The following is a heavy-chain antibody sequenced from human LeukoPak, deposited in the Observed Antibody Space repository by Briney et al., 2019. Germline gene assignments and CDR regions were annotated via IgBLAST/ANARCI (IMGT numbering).Heavy chain of an antibody. CDR2: MNPNSGNT. V-gene: IGHV1-8*01. CDR3: ARLGGYAPGAFDI. Sequence: ASVKVSCKASGYTFTSYDINWVRQATGQGLEWMGWMNPNSGNTGYAQKLQGRVTMTTDTSTSTAYMELRSLRSDDTAVYYCARLGGYAPGAFDIWGQGTMVTVSS. D-gene: IGHD5-12*01. J-gene: IGHJ3*02. CDR1: GYTFTSYD.